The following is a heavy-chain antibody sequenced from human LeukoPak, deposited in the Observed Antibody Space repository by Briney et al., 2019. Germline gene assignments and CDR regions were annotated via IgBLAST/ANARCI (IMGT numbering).Heavy chain of an antibody. CDR2: INHSGST. CDR1: GGSFSGYY. CDR3: ARGRTTETTYYYYYHGMDV. D-gene: IGHD4-11*01. J-gene: IGHJ6*02. Sequence: SETLSLTCAVCGGSFSGYYWSWLRQPPGKGLEWIGEINHSGSTNYNPSLKSRVTISVDTSKNQFSLKLSSVTAADTAVYYCARGRTTETTYYYYYHGMDVWGQGTTVTVSS. V-gene: IGHV4-34*01.